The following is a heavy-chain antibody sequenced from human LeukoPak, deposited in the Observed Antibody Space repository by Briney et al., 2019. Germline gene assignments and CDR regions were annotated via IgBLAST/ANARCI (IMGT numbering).Heavy chain of an antibody. CDR3: ARDNRAFDP. J-gene: IGHJ5*02. Sequence: PGGSLRLSCAASGFTFSSYAMLWVRQAPGKGLEYVSVIGSNGGSTNYATSVKGRFTISRDNSKNTVYLQMGSLRAEDTAMYYCARDNRAFDPWGQGTLVTVSS. CDR1: GFTFSSYA. V-gene: IGHV3-64*01. CDR2: IGSNGGST. D-gene: IGHD3-16*02.